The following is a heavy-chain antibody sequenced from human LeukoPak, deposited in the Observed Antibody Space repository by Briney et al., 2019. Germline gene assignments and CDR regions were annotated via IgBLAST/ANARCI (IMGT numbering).Heavy chain of an antibody. J-gene: IGHJ4*02. CDR3: ARERVYYDYVWGSYRPYYFDY. CDR2: IYYSGST. V-gene: IGHV4-59*01. D-gene: IGHD3-16*02. CDR1: GGSISSYY. Sequence: PSETLSLTCTVSGGSISSYYWSWIRQPPGKGLEWIGYIYYSGSTNYNPSLRSRVTISVDTSKNQFSLKLGSVTAADTAVYYCARERVYYDYVWGSYRPYYFDYWGQGTLVTVSS.